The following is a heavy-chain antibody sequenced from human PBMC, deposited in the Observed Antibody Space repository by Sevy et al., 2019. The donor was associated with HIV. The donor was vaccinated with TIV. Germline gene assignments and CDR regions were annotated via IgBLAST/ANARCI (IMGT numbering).Heavy chain of an antibody. D-gene: IGHD6-13*01. V-gene: IGHV3-7*01. CDR1: GFSLNSYW. J-gene: IGHJ4*02. Sequence: GGSLRLSCAASGFSLNSYWMSWVRQAPGKGLEGVANIKQEGSGKYYVDSVKGRFTISRDNARNLLYLQMNSLRAEDTALYYCVRAIAADGSFWGQGTLVTVSS. CDR2: IKQEGSGK. CDR3: VRAIAADGSF.